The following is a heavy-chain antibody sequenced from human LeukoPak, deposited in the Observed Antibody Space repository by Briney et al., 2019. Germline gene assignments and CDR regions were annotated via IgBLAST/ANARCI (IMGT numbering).Heavy chain of an antibody. V-gene: IGHV3-7*01. CDR1: GFIFSSYW. D-gene: IGHD3-16*01. J-gene: IGHJ4*02. CDR3: ARVVMITFGGPEGFDY. CDR2: IKQDGSEK. Sequence: GGSLRLSCAASGFIFSSYWMSWVRQAPGKGLEWVANIKQDGSEKYYVDSVKGRFTISRDNAKNSLYLQMNSLRAEDTAVYYCARVVMITFGGPEGFDYWGQGTLVTVSS.